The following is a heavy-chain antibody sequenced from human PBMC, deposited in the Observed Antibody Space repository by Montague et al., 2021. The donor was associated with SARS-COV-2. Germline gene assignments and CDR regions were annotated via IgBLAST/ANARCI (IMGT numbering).Heavy chain of an antibody. CDR3: ATGVSKFDY. CDR1: GFTFRSYG. D-gene: IGHD3-10*01. CDR2: MTAGCGST. V-gene: IGHV3-23*01. J-gene: IGHJ4*02. Sequence: SLRLSCAASGFTFRSYGMSWVRQAPGKGPEWVSGMTAGCGSTYYADSVKGRFTISRDNSNNTLYLQVKSLRAEDTAVYYCATGVSKFDYWGQGILVTVSS.